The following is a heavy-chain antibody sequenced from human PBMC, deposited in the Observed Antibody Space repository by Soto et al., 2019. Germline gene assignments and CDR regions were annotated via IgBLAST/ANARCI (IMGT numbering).Heavy chain of an antibody. Sequence: NPSETLSLTCAVNGGSFTGYYGAWIRQSPEKGLEWIGEISHSGTTKYNPSLKSRVTISVDTSKNQFSLKLSSVTAADTGMYYCARNGGNTWYYFDSWGQVTVVTVS. CDR1: GGSFTGYY. D-gene: IGHD6-13*01. CDR2: ISHSGTT. J-gene: IGHJ4*02. V-gene: IGHV4-34*01. CDR3: ARNGGNTWYYFDS.